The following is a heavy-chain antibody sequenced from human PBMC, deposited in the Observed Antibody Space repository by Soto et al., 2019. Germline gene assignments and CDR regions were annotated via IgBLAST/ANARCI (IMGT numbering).Heavy chain of an antibody. CDR1: GGSISSYY. J-gene: IGHJ5*02. CDR2: IYYSGST. Sequence: PSETLSLTCTVSGGSISSYYWSWIRQHPGKGLEWIGYIYYSGSTYYNPSLKSRVTISVDTSKNQFSLNMNSMTAADTAVYYCATEGGVVDANWFGPWGQGTLVTVSS. CDR3: ATEGGVVDANWFGP. D-gene: IGHD3-22*01. V-gene: IGHV4-59*04.